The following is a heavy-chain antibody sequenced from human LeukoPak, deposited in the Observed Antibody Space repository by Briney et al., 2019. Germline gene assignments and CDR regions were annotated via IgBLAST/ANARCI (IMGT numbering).Heavy chain of an antibody. V-gene: IGHV3-21*01. Sequence: GGSLRLSCAASGFTFSSYSMNWVRQAPGKGLEWVSSISSSSSYIYYADSVKGRFTISRDNAKNSLYLKMDSLRAEDTAVYYCAKALWFGELFPMDVWGKGTTVTISS. CDR1: GFTFSSYS. CDR2: ISSSSSYI. CDR3: AKALWFGELFPMDV. D-gene: IGHD3-10*01. J-gene: IGHJ6*04.